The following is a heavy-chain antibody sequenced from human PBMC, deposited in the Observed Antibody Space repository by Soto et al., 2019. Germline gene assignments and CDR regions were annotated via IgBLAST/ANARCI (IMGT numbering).Heavy chain of an antibody. CDR1: GFTFSDYY. V-gene: IGHV3-11*01. J-gene: IGHJ6*02. Sequence: QVQLVEAGGGLVKPGGPLTLSCVAPGFTFSDYYMAWIRQTPGKGLEWVSYTSVDGGDRFYADSVKGRFTISRDNARKSLSLQMNSLRDEDTAVYYCARPNGESMRYYHGMDVWGQGTTVIVSS. CDR2: TSVDGGDR. D-gene: IGHD3-10*01. CDR3: ARPNGESMRYYHGMDV.